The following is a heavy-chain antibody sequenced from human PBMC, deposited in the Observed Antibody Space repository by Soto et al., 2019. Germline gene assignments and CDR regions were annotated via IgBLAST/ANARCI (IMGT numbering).Heavy chain of an antibody. D-gene: IGHD3-3*01. V-gene: IGHV4-34*01. CDR1: GGSFSGYY. J-gene: IGHJ4*02. CDR2: INHSGST. Sequence: SETLSLTCAVYGGSFSGYYWSWIRQPPGKGLEWIGEINHSGSTNYNPSLKSRVTISVDTSKNQFSLKLSSVTAADTAVYYCARTYYDFWSGYYSFDYWGQGTLVTVSS. CDR3: ARTYYDFWSGYYSFDY.